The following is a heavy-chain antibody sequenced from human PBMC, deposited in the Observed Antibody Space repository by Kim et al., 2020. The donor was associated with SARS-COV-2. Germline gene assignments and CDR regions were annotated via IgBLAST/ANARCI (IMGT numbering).Heavy chain of an antibody. CDR2: ISYDGSNK. J-gene: IGHJ4*02. V-gene: IGHV3-30*18. CDR3: AKRLIEYSSSVGLDY. Sequence: GGSLRLSCAASGFTFSSYGMHWVRQAPGKGLEWVAVISYDGSNKYYADSVKGRFTISRDNSKNTLYLQMNSLRAEDTAVYYCAKRLIEYSSSVGLDYWGQGTLVTVSS. D-gene: IGHD6-6*01. CDR1: GFTFSSYG.